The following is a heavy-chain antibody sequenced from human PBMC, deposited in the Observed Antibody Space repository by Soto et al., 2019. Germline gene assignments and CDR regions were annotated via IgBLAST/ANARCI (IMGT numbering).Heavy chain of an antibody. J-gene: IGHJ4*02. CDR1: GFTFSSYS. CDR2: ISSSSSYI. D-gene: IGHD3-22*01. Sequence: EVQLVESGGGLVKPGGSLRLSCAASGFTFSSYSMNWVRQAPGKGLEWVSSISSSSSYIYYADSVKGRFTISRDNAKNSLYLQMNSLRAEDTAVYYCARDRYYYDSSGPGGFDYWGQGTLVTVSS. V-gene: IGHV3-21*01. CDR3: ARDRYYYDSSGPGGFDY.